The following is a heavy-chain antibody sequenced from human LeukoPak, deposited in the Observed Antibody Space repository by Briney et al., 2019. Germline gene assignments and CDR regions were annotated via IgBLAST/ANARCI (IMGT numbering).Heavy chain of an antibody. Sequence: GGSLRLSCAASGFTFSSYDMHWVRQATGKGLEWVSAIGTAGDTYYPGSVKGRFTISRENAKNSLYLQMNSLRAGDTAVYYCARSDSGSYYGLDYWGQGTLVTVSS. CDR2: IGTAGDT. V-gene: IGHV3-13*01. CDR3: ARSDSGSYYGLDY. D-gene: IGHD1-26*01. CDR1: GFTFSSYD. J-gene: IGHJ4*02.